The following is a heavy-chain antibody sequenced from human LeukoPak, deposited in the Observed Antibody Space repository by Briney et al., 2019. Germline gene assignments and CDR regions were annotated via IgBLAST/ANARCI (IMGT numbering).Heavy chain of an antibody. CDR1: GFTFSSYA. J-gene: IGHJ6*03. CDR2: ISYDGSNK. CDR3: AKDREYYDILTGYSPSYMDV. D-gene: IGHD3-9*01. V-gene: IGHV3-30*04. Sequence: GGSLRLSCAASGFTFSSYAMHWVRQAPGKGLEWVAVISYDGSNKYYADSVKGRFTISRDNSKNTLYLQMNSLRAEDTAVYYCAKDREYYDILTGYSPSYMDVWGKGTTVTISS.